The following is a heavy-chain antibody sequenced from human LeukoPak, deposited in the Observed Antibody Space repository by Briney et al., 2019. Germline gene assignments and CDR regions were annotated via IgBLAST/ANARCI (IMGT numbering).Heavy chain of an antibody. V-gene: IGHV4-39*01. J-gene: IGHJ5*02. CDR3: ARHSRELLSRYNWFDP. CDR2: IYYSGST. D-gene: IGHD1-26*01. Sequence: SETLSLTCTVSGGSISSSSYYWGWIRQPPGKGLEWIGSIYYSGSTYYHPSLKSRVTISVDTSKNQFSLKLSSVTAADTAVYYCARHSRELLSRYNWFDPWGQGTLVTVSS. CDR1: GGSISSSSYY.